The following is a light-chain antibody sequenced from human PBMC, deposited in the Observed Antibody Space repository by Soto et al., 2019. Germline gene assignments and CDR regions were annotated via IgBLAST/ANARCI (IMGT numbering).Light chain of an antibody. CDR2: DTS. J-gene: IGKJ3*01. V-gene: IGKV3-11*01. CDR1: QSVSSY. CDR3: QQRTNWPRSFT. Sequence: EIVLTQSPATLSLSPGERATLSCRASQSVSSYFAWYQQKPGQAPRLPIYDTSKRATGIPARFSGSGSGTDFTLTISSLEPEDFAVYYCQQRTNWPRSFTFGPGTKVDIK.